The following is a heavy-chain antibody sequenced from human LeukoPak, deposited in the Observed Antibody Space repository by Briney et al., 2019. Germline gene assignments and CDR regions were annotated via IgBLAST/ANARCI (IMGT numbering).Heavy chain of an antibody. CDR3: ARDSITMVRGVIITLAPWDY. CDR2: INPNSGGT. CDR1: GYTFTGYY. V-gene: IGHV1-2*02. Sequence: GASVKVSCKASGYTFTGYYMHWVRQAPGQGLEWMGWINPNSGGTNYAQDFHGRVTMTRDTSISTAYMELSRLRSDDTAVYYCARDSITMVRGVIITLAPWDYWGQGTLVTVSS. D-gene: IGHD3-10*01. J-gene: IGHJ4*02.